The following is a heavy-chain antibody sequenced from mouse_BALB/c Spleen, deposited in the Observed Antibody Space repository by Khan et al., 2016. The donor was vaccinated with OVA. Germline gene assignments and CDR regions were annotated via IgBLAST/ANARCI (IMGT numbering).Heavy chain of an antibody. CDR1: GYSITSGYA. V-gene: IGHV3-2*02. J-gene: IGHJ2*01. CDR3: ARGNYYGYYVDY. Sequence: EVQLKESGPGLVKPSQSLSLTCTVTGYSITSGYAWNWIRQFPENKLEWMGYISYSGVTSYTPSLKSRISITRDTSKNQFFLQLNSVTTEDTATYYCARGNYYGYYVDYWGQGTTLTVSS. CDR2: ISYSGVT. D-gene: IGHD1-1*01.